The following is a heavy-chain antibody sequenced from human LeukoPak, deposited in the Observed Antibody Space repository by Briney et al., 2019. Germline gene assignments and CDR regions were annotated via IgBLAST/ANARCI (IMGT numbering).Heavy chain of an antibody. CDR1: GFTVSRNY. J-gene: IGHJ4*02. D-gene: IGHD2-2*01. Sequence: PGGSLRLSSAASGFTVSRNYMSWVRQAPGKGLEWVSVIYIDGNTYYADSVRGRFTISRDNSKNTLYLQMNSLRAEDTAVYYCARDAADCSSTRCQFDYWGKGTLVTVSS. CDR2: IYIDGNT. V-gene: IGHV3-66*01. CDR3: ARDAADCSSTRCQFDY.